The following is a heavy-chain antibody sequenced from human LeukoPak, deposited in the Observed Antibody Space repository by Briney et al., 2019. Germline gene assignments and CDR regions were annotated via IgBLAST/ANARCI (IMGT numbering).Heavy chain of an antibody. V-gene: IGHV3-23*01. CDR3: AKSHTYYDFWSGYQANWFDP. CDR1: GFTFSSYA. CDR2: ISGSGGST. Sequence: GGSLRLSCAASGFTFSSYAMSWVRQAPGKGLEWVSAISGSGGSTYYADSVKGRFTISRDNSKNTLYLQMNSLRAEDTAVYYCAKSHTYYDFWSGYQANWFDPWGQGTLVTVSS. D-gene: IGHD3-3*01. J-gene: IGHJ5*02.